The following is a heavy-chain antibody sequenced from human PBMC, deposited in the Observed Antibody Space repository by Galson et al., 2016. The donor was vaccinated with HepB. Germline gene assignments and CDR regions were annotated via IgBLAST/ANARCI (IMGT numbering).Heavy chain of an antibody. Sequence: SLRLSCAASGFTFSRYGINWVRQAPGKGLQWVAVIWFDGNDKYYADSVKGRFTITRDNSHNTATLQMNSLRTEDTAVYYWVRGTTSGDFWGQGTLVTVSS. CDR3: VRGTTSGDF. J-gene: IGHJ4*02. D-gene: IGHD4-17*01. V-gene: IGHV3-33*01. CDR1: GFTFSRYG. CDR2: IWFDGNDK.